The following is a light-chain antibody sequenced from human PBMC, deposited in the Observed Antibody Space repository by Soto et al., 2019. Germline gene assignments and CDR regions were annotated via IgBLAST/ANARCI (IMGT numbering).Light chain of an antibody. V-gene: IGKV3-15*01. CDR2: GAS. J-gene: IGKJ1*01. CDR1: QRVSSN. Sequence: EIVMTQSPATVSVSPGERATLSCRASQRVSSNLAWYQQKPGQAPRLLIYGASTRATGIPARCSGSGSGTEFTLTISRVQSEDFAVYYCQQYSTRSKTFGQGTKVEI. CDR3: QQYSTRSKT.